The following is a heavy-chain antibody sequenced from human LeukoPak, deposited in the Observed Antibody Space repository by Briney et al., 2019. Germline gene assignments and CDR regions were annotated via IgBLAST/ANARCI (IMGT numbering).Heavy chain of an antibody. CDR3: ARDLSYGSGES. Sequence: GGSLRLSCVASGFTFSRHGMYWFRQAPGKGLEWVGGIWYDGSKKYYGDSVKGRFTISRDDSENTLYLQMNSLTVEDTAMYYCARDLSYGSGESGGQGTLVTVSS. J-gene: IGHJ4*02. CDR1: GFTFSRHG. V-gene: IGHV3-33*07. CDR2: IWYDGSKK. D-gene: IGHD3-10*01.